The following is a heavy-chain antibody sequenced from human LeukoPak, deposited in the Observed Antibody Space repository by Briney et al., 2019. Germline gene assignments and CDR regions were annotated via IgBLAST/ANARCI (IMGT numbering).Heavy chain of an antibody. V-gene: IGHV1-46*01. J-gene: IGHJ2*01. CDR1: GYTFTSYY. Sequence: GSVKVSCKASGYTFTSYYMHWVRQAPGQGLEWMGIINPSGGSTSYAQKFQGRVTMTRDTSTSTVYMELSSLRSEDTAVYYCARVPPGGYCSSTSCYPTGWYFDLWGRGTLVTVSS. CDR3: ARVPPGGYCSSTSCYPTGWYFDL. D-gene: IGHD2-2*01. CDR2: INPSGGST.